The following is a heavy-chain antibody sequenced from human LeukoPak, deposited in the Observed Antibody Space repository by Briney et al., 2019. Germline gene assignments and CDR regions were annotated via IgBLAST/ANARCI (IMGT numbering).Heavy chain of an antibody. CDR3: AREAYSSSWTRPGFDY. V-gene: IGHV3-21*01. Sequence: GGSLRLSCAASGFTFSSYSMNWVRQAPGKGLGWVSSISSSSSYIYYADSVKGRFTISRDNAKNSLYLQMNSLRAEDTAVYYCAREAYSSSWTRPGFDYWGQGTLVTVSS. CDR2: ISSSSSYI. J-gene: IGHJ4*02. D-gene: IGHD6-13*01. CDR1: GFTFSSYS.